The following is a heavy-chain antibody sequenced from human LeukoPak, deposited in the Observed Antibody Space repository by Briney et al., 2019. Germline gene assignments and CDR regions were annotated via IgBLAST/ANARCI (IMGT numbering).Heavy chain of an antibody. CDR3: ARSGTGAYHFDY. CDR2: ISSSSSYI. J-gene: IGHJ4*02. Sequence: GGSLRLSCATTGFTFSSYSMNWVRQAPGKGLEWVSSISSSSSYIYYADSVKGRFTISRDNAKNSQYLQMNSLRAEDTAVYYCARSGTGAYHFDYWGQGTLVTVSS. CDR1: GFTFSSYS. D-gene: IGHD3/OR15-3a*01. V-gene: IGHV3-21*01.